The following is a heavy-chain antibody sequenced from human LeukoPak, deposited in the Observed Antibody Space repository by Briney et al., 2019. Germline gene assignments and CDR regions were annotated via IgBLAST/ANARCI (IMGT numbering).Heavy chain of an antibody. CDR3: ARLVGWRRGSNLYYFDY. Sequence: ASVKVSCKASGYTFTGYYMHWVRQAPGQGLEWMGWINPNSGGTNYAQKFQGRVTMTRDTSISTAYMELSRLRSDDTAVYYCARLVGWRRGSNLYYFDYWGQGTLVTVSS. V-gene: IGHV1-2*02. CDR2: INPNSGGT. D-gene: IGHD2-15*01. J-gene: IGHJ4*02. CDR1: GYTFTGYY.